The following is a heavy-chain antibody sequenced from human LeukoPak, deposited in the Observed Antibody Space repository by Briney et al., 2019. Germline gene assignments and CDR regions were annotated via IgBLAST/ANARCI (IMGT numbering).Heavy chain of an antibody. J-gene: IGHJ4*02. D-gene: IGHD6-19*01. Sequence: GGSLRLSCAASGFTFSSYAMSWVRQAPGKGLEWVSAISGSGGSTYYADSVKGRLTISRDNSKNTLYLQMNSLRAEDTAVYYCAKDKAGYSSGWSFDYWGQGTLVTVSS. CDR2: ISGSGGST. CDR1: GFTFSSYA. CDR3: AKDKAGYSSGWSFDY. V-gene: IGHV3-23*01.